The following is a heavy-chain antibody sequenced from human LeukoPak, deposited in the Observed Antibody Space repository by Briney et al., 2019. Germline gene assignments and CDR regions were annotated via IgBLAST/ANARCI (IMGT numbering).Heavy chain of an antibody. CDR1: GFTFSTYA. CDR2: ISYDVGSNK. Sequence: PGGSLRLSCAASGFTFSTYALHWVRQAPGKGLEWVAVISYDVGSNKYYADSVKARFTISRDNSKNTLYLQMNSLRTEDTAVYYCARESGGNTPYYFDYWGQGTLVTVSS. CDR3: ARESGGNTPYYFDY. J-gene: IGHJ4*02. D-gene: IGHD2-2*02. V-gene: IGHV3-30*04.